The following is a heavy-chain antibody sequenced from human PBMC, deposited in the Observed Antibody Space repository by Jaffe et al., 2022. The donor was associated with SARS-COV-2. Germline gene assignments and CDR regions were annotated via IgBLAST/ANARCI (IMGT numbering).Heavy chain of an antibody. J-gene: IGHJ3*02. CDR3: AASEDYVSAFDI. V-gene: IGHV4-39*01. CDR2: IYYSGST. CDR1: GGSISSSSYY. Sequence: QLQLQESGPGLVKPSETLSLTCTVSGGSISSSSYYWGWIRQPPGKGLEWIGSIYYSGSTYYNPSLKSRVTISVDTSKNQFSLKLSSVTAADTAVYYCAASEDYVSAFDIWGQGTMVTVSS. D-gene: IGHD4-17*01.